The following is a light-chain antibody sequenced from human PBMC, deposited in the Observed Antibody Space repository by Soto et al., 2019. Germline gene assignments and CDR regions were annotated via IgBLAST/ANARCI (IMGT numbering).Light chain of an antibody. V-gene: IGLV1-40*01. CDR2: GNS. CDR1: SSNIGAGSD. CDR3: QSYDSSLSAVV. Sequence: QSVLTQPTSVSGAPGQRVTISCTGSSSNIGAGSDVHWYQQLPGTAPKLLIYGNSNRPSGVPDRFSGSKSGTSASLAITGLQAEDEVDYYCQSYDSSLSAVVFGGGTKLTVL. J-gene: IGLJ2*01.